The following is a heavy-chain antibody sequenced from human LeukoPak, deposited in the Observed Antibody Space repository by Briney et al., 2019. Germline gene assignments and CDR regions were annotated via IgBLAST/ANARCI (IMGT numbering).Heavy chain of an antibody. CDR1: GGSISSGSYY. J-gene: IGHJ4*02. Sequence: PSQTLSLTCTVSGGSISSGSYYWSWIRQPAGKGLEWIGRIYTSGSTNYNPSLKSRVTISVDTSKNQFSLKLSSVTAADTAVYYCARLGPELLWFGELPQGHFDYWGQGTLVTVSS. V-gene: IGHV4-61*02. D-gene: IGHD3-10*01. CDR3: ARLGPELLWFGELPQGHFDY. CDR2: IYTSGST.